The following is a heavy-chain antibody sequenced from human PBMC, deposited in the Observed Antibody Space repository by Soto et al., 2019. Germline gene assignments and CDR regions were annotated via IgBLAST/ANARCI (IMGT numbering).Heavy chain of an antibody. Sequence: PGGSLRLSCAASGFPFSSTDMTWVRQAPGKGLEWVSTIDGSGGTTYYADSVKGRFTTSRDNSRNTLYLQMNSLRVEDTAVYYCAKDRGSGWFRHSYYDMDVWGQGTSVTVSS. CDR1: GFPFSSTD. D-gene: IGHD6-19*01. CDR3: AKDRGSGWFRHSYYDMDV. V-gene: IGHV3-23*01. CDR2: IDGSGGTT. J-gene: IGHJ6*02.